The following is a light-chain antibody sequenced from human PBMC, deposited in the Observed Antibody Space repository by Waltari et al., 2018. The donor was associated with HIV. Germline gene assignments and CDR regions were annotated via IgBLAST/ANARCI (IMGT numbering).Light chain of an antibody. V-gene: IGLV3-21*02. CDR1: NIGSKS. Sequence: SNVLTQPPSVSVAPGQTARITCGGNNIGSKSVHWYQQKPGQAPVLVVYDDSDRPSGIPERFSGSSSGTMATLTISGAQVEDEADYYCYSTDSSDWVFGGGTKLTVL. CDR2: DDS. J-gene: IGLJ3*02. CDR3: YSTDSSDWV.